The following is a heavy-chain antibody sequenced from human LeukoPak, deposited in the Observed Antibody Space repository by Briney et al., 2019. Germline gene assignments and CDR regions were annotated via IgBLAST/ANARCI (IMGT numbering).Heavy chain of an antibody. V-gene: IGHV3-30*04. D-gene: IGHD1-26*01. Sequence: GGSLRLSCAASGFTFSSYAMHWVRQAPGKGLEWVAVISYDGSNKYYADSVKGRFTISRDNSKNTLYLQMNSLRAEDTALYYCARVEWELLSLDYWGQGTLVTVSS. J-gene: IGHJ4*02. CDR1: GFTFSSYA. CDR3: ARVEWELLSLDY. CDR2: ISYDGSNK.